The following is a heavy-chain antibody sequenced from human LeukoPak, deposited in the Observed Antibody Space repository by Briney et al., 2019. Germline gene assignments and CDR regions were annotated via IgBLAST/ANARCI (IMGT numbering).Heavy chain of an antibody. V-gene: IGHV3-30*04. D-gene: IGHD6-13*01. CDR2: ISWDGNKK. CDR3: AREGGNSTSWGYFDY. Sequence: PGGSLRLSCGASGFTFRGYTMHWVRQAPGKGLQCVAVISWDGNKKFYADSVEGRFTISRDNSKNTLSLQMNSLRLEDTALYYCAREGGNSTSWGYFDYWGQGTLVTVSS. J-gene: IGHJ4*02. CDR1: GFTFRGYT.